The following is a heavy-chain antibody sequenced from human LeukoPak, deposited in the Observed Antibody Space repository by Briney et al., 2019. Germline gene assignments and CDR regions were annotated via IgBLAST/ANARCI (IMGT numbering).Heavy chain of an antibody. J-gene: IGHJ4*02. CDR3: AREGVIGDGYNFFDY. CDR1: GYTFIGYY. D-gene: IGHD5-24*01. CDR2: INPHSGGT. V-gene: IGHV1-2*02. Sequence: GASVKVSCKASGYTFIGYYMHWVRQAPGQGIEWMGWINPHSGGTNSEQNFQGRVTMSRDTSISTVYMELSRLRSDDTALYYCAREGVIGDGYNFFDYWGQGTLVTVFS.